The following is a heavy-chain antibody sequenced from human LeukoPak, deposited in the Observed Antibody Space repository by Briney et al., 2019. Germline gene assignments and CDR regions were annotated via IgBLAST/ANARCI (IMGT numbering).Heavy chain of an antibody. Sequence: VASVTVSFKASGYTFTGYYMHWVRQAPGQGLEWMGWINPNSGGTNYAQKFQGRVTITRNTSISTAYMELSSLRSEDTAVYYCARDSSGWYHWFDPWGQGTLVTVSS. V-gene: IGHV1-2*02. CDR1: GYTFTGYY. J-gene: IGHJ5*02. CDR2: INPNSGGT. CDR3: ARDSSGWYHWFDP. D-gene: IGHD6-19*01.